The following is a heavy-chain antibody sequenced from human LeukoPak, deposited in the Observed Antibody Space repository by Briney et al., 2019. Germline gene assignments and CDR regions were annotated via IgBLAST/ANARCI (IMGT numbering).Heavy chain of an antibody. J-gene: IGHJ3*02. CDR1: GYTFTSYG. Sequence: GASVKVSCKASGYTFTSYGISWVRQAPGQGLEWMGWISAYNGNTNYAQKLQGRVTMTTDTSTSTAYMELRSLRSDDTAVYYCARSRTAMVNDAFDIWGQGTMVTVSS. V-gene: IGHV1-18*01. D-gene: IGHD5-18*01. CDR3: ARSRTAMVNDAFDI. CDR2: ISAYNGNT.